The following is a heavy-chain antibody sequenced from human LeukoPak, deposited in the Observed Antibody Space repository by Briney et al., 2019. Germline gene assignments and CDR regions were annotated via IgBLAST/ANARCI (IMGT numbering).Heavy chain of an antibody. Sequence: GGSLRLSCAASGFTFSSYGMHWVRQAPGKGLEWVAFIRYDGSNKYYADSVKGRFTISRDNSKNTLYLQMNSLRAEDTAAYYCAKQYYDSSGYYYFFSPYDYYFDYWGQGTLVTVSS. V-gene: IGHV3-30*02. CDR3: AKQYYDSSGYYYFFSPYDYYFDY. CDR2: IRYDGSNK. CDR1: GFTFSSYG. D-gene: IGHD3-22*01. J-gene: IGHJ4*02.